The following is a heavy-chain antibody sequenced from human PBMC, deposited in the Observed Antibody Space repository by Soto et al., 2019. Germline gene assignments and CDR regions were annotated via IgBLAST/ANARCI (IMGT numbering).Heavy chain of an antibody. CDR3: AKSVLSEVVVATPNWFDP. V-gene: IGHV3-23*01. D-gene: IGHD2-15*01. CDR2: ISGSGGST. Sequence: GGSLRLSCAASGFTFSSYAMSWVRQAPGKGLEWVSAISGSGGSTYYADSVKGRFTISRDNSKNTLYLQMNSLRAEDTAVYYCAKSVLSEVVVATPNWFDPWGQGTLVTVSS. J-gene: IGHJ5*02. CDR1: GFTFSSYA.